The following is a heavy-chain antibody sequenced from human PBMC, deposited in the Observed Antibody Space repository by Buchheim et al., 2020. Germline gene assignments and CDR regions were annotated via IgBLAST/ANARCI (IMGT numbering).Heavy chain of an antibody. Sequence: QVQLQESGPGLVKPSGTLSPTCAVSGVPLSSSNWWSWVRQPPGKGLEWIGEIYHSGSTNYNPSLKSRVTIPVDKSKNQFFPKLSSVTAADTAVYYCARVGKARYLDYWGQGTL. CDR2: IYHSGST. CDR1: GVPLSSSNW. J-gene: IGHJ4*02. D-gene: IGHD1-14*01. CDR3: ARVGKARYLDY. V-gene: IGHV4-4*02.